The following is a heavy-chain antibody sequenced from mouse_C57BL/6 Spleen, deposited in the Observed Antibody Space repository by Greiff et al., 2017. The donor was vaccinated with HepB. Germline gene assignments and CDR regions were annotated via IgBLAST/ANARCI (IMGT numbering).Heavy chain of an antibody. Sequence: DVKLVESGGGLVQPKGSLKLSCAASGFTFNTYAMHWVRQAPGKGLEWVARIRSKSSNYATYYADSVKDRFTISRDDSQSMLYLQMNNLKTEDTAMYYCVRDGYYGSSYGYFDVWGTGTTVTVAS. CDR2: IRSKSSNYAT. CDR3: VRDGYYGSSYGYFDV. D-gene: IGHD1-1*01. V-gene: IGHV10-3*01. J-gene: IGHJ1*03. CDR1: GFTFNTYA.